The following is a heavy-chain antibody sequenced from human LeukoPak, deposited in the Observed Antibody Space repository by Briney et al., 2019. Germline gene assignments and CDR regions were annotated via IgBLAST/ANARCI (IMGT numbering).Heavy chain of an antibody. CDR2: ITAYNDKT. CDR3: AKWGRLGQLSFFDH. D-gene: IGHD3-16*02. Sequence: GASVKVSCKTSGYTYTTYGLSLLRQAPGQGPEWMGWITAYNDKTLYSEKFQDRIIMTTDTPRSTAYMELRNLRSDDTAVYYCAKWGRLGQLSFFDHWGQGTLVTVSS. J-gene: IGHJ4*02. V-gene: IGHV1-18*01. CDR1: GYTYTTYG.